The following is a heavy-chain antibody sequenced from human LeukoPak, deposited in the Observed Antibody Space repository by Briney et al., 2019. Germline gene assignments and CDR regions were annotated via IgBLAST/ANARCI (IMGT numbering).Heavy chain of an antibody. Sequence: GGSLRLSCGASGFTSSGYNMHWVRQAPGKGLEWVSCITSGGKNIYYADSVKGRFTISRDNSKNTLYLQMNSLRAEDTAVYYCARETYYYDSSGYYPLGYWGQGTLVTVSS. D-gene: IGHD3-22*01. V-gene: IGHV3-21*04. CDR3: ARETYYYDSSGYYPLGY. J-gene: IGHJ4*02. CDR1: GFTSSGYN. CDR2: ITSGGKNI.